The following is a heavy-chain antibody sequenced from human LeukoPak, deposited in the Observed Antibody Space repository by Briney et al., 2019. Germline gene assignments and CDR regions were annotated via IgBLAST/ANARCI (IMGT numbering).Heavy chain of an antibody. J-gene: IGHJ6*03. D-gene: IGHD3-3*01. CDR1: GSSLSIHY. V-gene: IGHV4-59*11. CDR2: ISDTGST. CDR3: ARDRAEFPDYDSTLYQYFMDV. Sequence: PSETLSLTCTVSGSSLSIHYWNWIRQPPGKGLEWIGYISDTGSTYYNPSLKSRVSISVDTSKNQFSLRLNSVTAADTALYYCARDRAEFPDYDSTLYQYFMDVWGKGITVTVSS.